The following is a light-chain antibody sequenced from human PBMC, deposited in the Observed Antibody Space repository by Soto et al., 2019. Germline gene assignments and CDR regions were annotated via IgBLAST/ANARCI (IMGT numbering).Light chain of an antibody. CDR1: QSVSSSY. CDR2: GAS. Sequence: EIVLTQSPGTLSLSPGERATLSCRASQSVSSSYLAWYQQKPGQAPRLLIYGASSRATGIPDRFSGSGSGTIFTISISRLEPEDFEVYYCQQYGSPPITFGPGTKVDIK. V-gene: IGKV3-20*01. CDR3: QQYGSPPIT. J-gene: IGKJ3*01.